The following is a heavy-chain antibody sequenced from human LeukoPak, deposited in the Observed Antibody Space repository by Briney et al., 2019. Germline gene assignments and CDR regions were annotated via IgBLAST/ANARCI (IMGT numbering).Heavy chain of an antibody. V-gene: IGHV1-69*13. CDR3: AKADSGSYPARLIDY. CDR2: IIPIFGTA. Sequence: ASVKVSCKASGGTFSSYAISWVRQAPGQGLEWMGGIIPIFGTANYAQKFQGRVTITADESTSTAYMELSSLRSEDTAVYYCAKADSGSYPARLIDYWGQGTLVTVSS. CDR1: GGTFSSYA. J-gene: IGHJ4*02. D-gene: IGHD1-26*01.